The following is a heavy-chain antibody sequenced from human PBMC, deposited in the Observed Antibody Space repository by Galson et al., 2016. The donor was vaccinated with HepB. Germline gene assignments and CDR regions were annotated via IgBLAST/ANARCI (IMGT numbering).Heavy chain of an antibody. V-gene: IGHV4-59*08. CDR2: ISHSGST. CDR3: ARYRPTSYSNYAFDS. J-gene: IGHJ4*02. CDR1: GDSINNNY. Sequence: SETLSLTCTISGDSINNNYWSWIRQPPGKGLEWIGYISHSGSTTYNPSLKSRLTISLDTSKTQFSLQLNSVTAADTAVYFCARYRPTSYSNYAFDSWGQGTLVTVSS. D-gene: IGHD4-11*01.